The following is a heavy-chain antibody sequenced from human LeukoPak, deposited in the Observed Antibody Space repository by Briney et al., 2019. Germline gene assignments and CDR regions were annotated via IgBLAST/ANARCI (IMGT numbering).Heavy chain of an antibody. CDR3: AKSPYSSGWGVDY. D-gene: IGHD6-19*01. CDR1: GFTFSSYG. Sequence: GGSLSLSCAASGFTFSSYGMHWVRQAPGKGLEWVAVIWYDGSNKYYADSVKGRFTISRDNSKNTLYLQMNSLRAEDTAVYYCAKSPYSSGWGVDYWGQGTLVTVSS. V-gene: IGHV3-33*06. J-gene: IGHJ4*02. CDR2: IWYDGSNK.